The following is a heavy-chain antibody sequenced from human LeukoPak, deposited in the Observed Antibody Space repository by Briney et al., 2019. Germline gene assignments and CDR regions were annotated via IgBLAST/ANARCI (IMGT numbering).Heavy chain of an antibody. J-gene: IGHJ4*02. Sequence: GGSLRLSCAASGFTFSRYDMSWVRQAPGKGLEWVSAISGSGGNTHYADSVKGRFTISRDNSKNTLYLQMNSLSAEDTAVYYCAKPQTPYSSSSPPFGYWGQGTLVTVSS. D-gene: IGHD6-6*01. CDR3: AKPQTPYSSSSPPFGY. CDR1: GFTFSRYD. CDR2: ISGSGGNT. V-gene: IGHV3-23*01.